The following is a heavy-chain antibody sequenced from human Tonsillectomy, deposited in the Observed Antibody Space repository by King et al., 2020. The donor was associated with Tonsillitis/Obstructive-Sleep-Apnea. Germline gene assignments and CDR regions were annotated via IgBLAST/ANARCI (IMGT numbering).Heavy chain of an antibody. D-gene: IGHD6-13*01. CDR2: ITHSVST. CDR3: ARGIGYSSSWYGGYYYYMDV. J-gene: IGHJ6*03. CDR1: GGSFSGYY. V-gene: IGHV4-34*01. Sequence: VQLQQWGAGLLKPSETLSLTCAVYGGSFSGYYWSWIRQPPGKGLDWIGEITHSVSTNYNPSLKSRVTISVDTSKNQFSLKLSSVTAADTAVYYCARGIGYSSSWYGGYYYYMDVWGKGTTVTVSS.